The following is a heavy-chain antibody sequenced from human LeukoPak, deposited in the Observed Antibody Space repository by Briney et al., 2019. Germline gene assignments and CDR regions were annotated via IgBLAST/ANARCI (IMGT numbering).Heavy chain of an antibody. V-gene: IGHV3-38-3*01. D-gene: IGHD5-24*01. CDR1: GFTVSSNE. J-gene: IGHJ4*02. Sequence: GGSLRLSCAASGFTVSSNEMSWVRQAPGKGLERVSSISGGSTYYADSVKGRFTISRDNSKNTLYLQMNSLIAEDTAVYYCAKSGYNRFDYWGQGTRVTVSS. CDR3: AKSGYNRFDY. CDR2: ISGGST.